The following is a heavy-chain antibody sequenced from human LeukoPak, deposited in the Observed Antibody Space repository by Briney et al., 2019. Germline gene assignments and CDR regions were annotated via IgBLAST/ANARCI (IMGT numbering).Heavy chain of an antibody. CDR2: MDGGGSAT. CDR1: GFTFSSYG. Sequence: PGGSLRLSCAASGFTFSSYGMHWVRQAPGKGLEWVATMDGGGSATYYVDSVKGRFTITRDNAKNSLFLQMNSLRAEDTALYYCANEEWYRFDYWGQGTLVTVPS. J-gene: IGHJ4*02. D-gene: IGHD2-8*01. CDR3: ANEEWYRFDY. V-gene: IGHV3-7*03.